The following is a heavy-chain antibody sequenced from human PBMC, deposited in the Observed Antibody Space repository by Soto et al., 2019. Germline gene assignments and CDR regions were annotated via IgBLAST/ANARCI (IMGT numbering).Heavy chain of an antibody. Sequence: PSETLSLTCTVSGGSISSGGYYWSWIRQHPGKGLEWIGYIYYSGSTYYNPSLKSRVTISVDTSKNQFSLKLSSVTAADTAVYYCARAPPPPEDYVLRFLEWPTPGWFDPWGQGTLVTVSS. CDR1: GGSISSGGYY. CDR2: IYYSGST. V-gene: IGHV4-31*03. CDR3: ARAPPPPEDYVLRFLEWPTPGWFDP. D-gene: IGHD3-3*01. J-gene: IGHJ5*02.